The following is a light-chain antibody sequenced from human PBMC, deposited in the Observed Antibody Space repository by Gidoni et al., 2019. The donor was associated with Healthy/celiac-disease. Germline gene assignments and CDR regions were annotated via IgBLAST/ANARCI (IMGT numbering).Light chain of an antibody. CDR1: QSISSY. J-gene: IGKJ5*01. CDR3: QQSYSTPFT. Sequence: DIQMTQSPSSLPASVGARVTITCRASQSISSYLNWYLQKPGKAPKLLIYAASSLPSGVPSRFSGSGSGTDFTLTISSLQPEDFAAYYWQQSYSTPFTFGQGTQLEIK. CDR2: AAS. V-gene: IGKV1-39*01.